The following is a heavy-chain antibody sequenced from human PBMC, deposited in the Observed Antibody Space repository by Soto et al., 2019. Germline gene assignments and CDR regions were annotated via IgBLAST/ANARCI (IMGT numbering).Heavy chain of an antibody. CDR3: ARGSIAVAGGNAFDI. J-gene: IGHJ3*02. D-gene: IGHD6-19*01. Sequence: ASVKVSCTASGGTFTSSGISWVRQAPGQGLEWMGWISAYNGNTNYAKKLQGRVTMTKDTSTSTGYMELRRLRSDDTAVYYCARGSIAVAGGNAFDIWGQGTMVTVSS. CDR1: GGTFTSSG. V-gene: IGHV1-18*01. CDR2: ISAYNGNT.